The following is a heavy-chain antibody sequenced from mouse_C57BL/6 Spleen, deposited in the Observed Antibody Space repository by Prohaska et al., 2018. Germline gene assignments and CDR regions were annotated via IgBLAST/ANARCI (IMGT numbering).Heavy chain of an antibody. D-gene: IGHD1-1*01. V-gene: IGHV1-26*01. CDR1: GYTFTDYY. CDR3: SRGDYCHLYFDV. J-gene: IGHJ1*03. Sequence: PGASVKISCKASGYTFTDYYMNWVKQSHGKSLEWIGDINPNNGGTSYNQKFNGKATLTVDKSSSTAYMERRSLTSEDCAVYFCSRGDYCHLYFDVWGTETTVAVSS. CDR2: INPNNGGT.